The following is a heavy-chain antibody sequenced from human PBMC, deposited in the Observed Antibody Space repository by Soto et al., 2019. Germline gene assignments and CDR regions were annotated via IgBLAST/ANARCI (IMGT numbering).Heavy chain of an antibody. D-gene: IGHD6-19*01. CDR2: IDVGSGNA. Sequence: GASVKVSCKASGFTLSISAVHWVRQARGHRLQWIGWIDVGSGNANYAQMDQERVTISRDMSTSTAYMELTSLRPEDTAIYYCVRDSYTSGSYLAWFGPWGQGTQVTVSS. CDR1: GFTLSISA. V-gene: IGHV1-58*01. CDR3: VRDSYTSGSYLAWFGP. J-gene: IGHJ5*02.